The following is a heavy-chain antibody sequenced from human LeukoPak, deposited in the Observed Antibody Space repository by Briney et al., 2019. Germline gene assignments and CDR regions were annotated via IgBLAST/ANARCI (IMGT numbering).Heavy chain of an antibody. CDR3: ARRRSLNYDFWSGYHYYFDY. J-gene: IGHJ4*02. CDR2: IYTSGST. D-gene: IGHD3-3*01. Sequence: SETLSLTCTVSGGSISSYYWGWIRQPAGKGLEWIGRIYTSGSTNYNPSLKSRVTMSVDTSKNQFSLKLGSVTAADTAVYYCARRRSLNYDFWSGYHYYFDYWGQGTLVTVSS. V-gene: IGHV4-4*07. CDR1: GGSISSYY.